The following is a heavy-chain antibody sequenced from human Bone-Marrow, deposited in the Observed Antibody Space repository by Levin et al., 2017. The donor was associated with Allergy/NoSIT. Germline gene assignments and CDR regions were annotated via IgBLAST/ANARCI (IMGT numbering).Heavy chain of an antibody. J-gene: IGHJ3*01. Sequence: GESLKISCKASGYTFTSNDINWVRQATGQGLEWMGWMNPNTGNAEYAQKFQGRITMTRDTSISTAYMELSSLRTEDTAVYYCARDWQGFDVWGQGTMVTVSS. CDR2: MNPNTGNA. V-gene: IGHV1-8*01. CDR3: ARDWQGFDV. D-gene: IGHD1-1*01. CDR1: GYTFTSND.